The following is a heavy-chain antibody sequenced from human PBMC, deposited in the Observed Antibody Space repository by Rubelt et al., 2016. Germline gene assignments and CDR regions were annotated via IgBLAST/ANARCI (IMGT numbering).Heavy chain of an antibody. V-gene: IGHV3-66*02. J-gene: IGHJ6*02. CDR1: GGSFSGYY. CDR3: ARTILWNYQMDV. Sequence: VQLQQWGAGLLKPSETLSLTCAVYGGSFSGYYWSWIRQPPGKGLEWVSVIYSGGSTYYADPVKGRSTISSDNSKNTLYLQVNSLRAEDTAVYYCARTILWNYQMDVWGQGTTVTVSS. CDR2: IYSGGST. D-gene: IGHD1-7*01.